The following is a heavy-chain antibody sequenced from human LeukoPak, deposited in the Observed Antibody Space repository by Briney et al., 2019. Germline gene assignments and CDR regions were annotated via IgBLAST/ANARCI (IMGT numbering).Heavy chain of an antibody. CDR2: IKQDGSEK. CDR1: EFTFSTYW. J-gene: IGHJ5*02. D-gene: IGHD6-6*01. CDR3: ARDGVYSTSSADL. Sequence: GGSLRLSCAASEFTFSTYWMSWVRQAPGKGLEWVANIKQDGSEKYYVDSVRGRFTISRGNAENSLYLQMNSLRAEDTAVYYCARDGVYSTSSADLWGQGTLVTVSS. V-gene: IGHV3-7*01.